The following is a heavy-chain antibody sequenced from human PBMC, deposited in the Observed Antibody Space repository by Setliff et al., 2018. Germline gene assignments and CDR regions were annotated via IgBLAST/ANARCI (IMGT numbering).Heavy chain of an antibody. CDR3: ARSFSRREKFLLDY. V-gene: IGHV4-34*12. J-gene: IGHJ4*02. Sequence: SSETLSLTCAVYGGSFSGYYWSWIRQPPGKRLEWIGEIIHSGSTNYNPSLKSRVTISMXXXKNQFXXXXXXXTAADTAVYYCARSFSRREKFLLDYWGQGALVTVSS. CDR2: IIHSGST. CDR1: GGSFSGYY.